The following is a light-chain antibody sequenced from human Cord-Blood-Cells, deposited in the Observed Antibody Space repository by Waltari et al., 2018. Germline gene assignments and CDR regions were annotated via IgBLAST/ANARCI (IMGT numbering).Light chain of an antibody. CDR3: QQYGSSPLT. J-gene: IGKJ4*01. V-gene: IGKV3-20*01. CDR2: GAS. CDR1: QSVSSSY. Sequence: ELVLTQSPGTLPLSPGESATLSCRASQSVSSSYLAWYQQKPGQAPRLLIYGASSRATGIPDRFSGSGSGTDFTRTISRLEPEDFAVYYCQQYGSSPLTCGGGTKVEIK.